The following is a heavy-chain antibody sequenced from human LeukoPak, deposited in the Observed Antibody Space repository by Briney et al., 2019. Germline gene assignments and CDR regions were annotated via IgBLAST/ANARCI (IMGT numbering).Heavy chain of an antibody. V-gene: IGHV3-53*01. Sequence: GGSLRLSCAASGFTVSSNYMSWVRQAPGKGLEWVSVIYSGGTTYYADSVKGRFTISRDSSKITLYLQMNSLRAEDTAVYYCAKANYCSGGSCYLDYWGQGTLVTVSS. CDR1: GFTVSSNY. D-gene: IGHD2-15*01. J-gene: IGHJ4*02. CDR3: AKANYCSGGSCYLDY. CDR2: IYSGGTT.